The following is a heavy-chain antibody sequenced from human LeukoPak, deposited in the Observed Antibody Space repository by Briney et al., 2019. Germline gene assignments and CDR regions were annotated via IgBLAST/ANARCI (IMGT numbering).Heavy chain of an antibody. J-gene: IGHJ5*02. CDR1: GYPLTRYY. V-gene: IGHV1-18*01. Sequence: ASVKVCSYASGYPLTRYYINRVLQAPGQGLEWMGWISAYNGDTNYAQNLQGRVTMTTDTSTDTAYMELRSLRSDDTAVYYCARVGLPCTNPNNRSDPWGQGTLVTVPS. D-gene: IGHD2-2*01. CDR2: ISAYNGDT. CDR3: ARVGLPCTNPNNRSDP.